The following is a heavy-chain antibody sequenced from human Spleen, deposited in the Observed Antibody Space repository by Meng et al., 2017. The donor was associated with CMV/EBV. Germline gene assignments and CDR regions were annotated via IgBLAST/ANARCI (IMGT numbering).Heavy chain of an antibody. CDR3: AREGCTSTTCYPLSDIYL. J-gene: IGHJ4*02. CDR2: ISSSSDTI. V-gene: IGHV3-48*04. Sequence: GGSLRLSCAASGFVFGTYSMNWVRQAPGKGLEWISFISSSSDTIYYADSVKGRFTTSRDNAKNSLYLQMNSLRVDDTAVYYCAREGCTSTTCYPLSDIYLWGQGTLVTVSS. CDR1: GFVFGTYS. D-gene: IGHD2-2*01.